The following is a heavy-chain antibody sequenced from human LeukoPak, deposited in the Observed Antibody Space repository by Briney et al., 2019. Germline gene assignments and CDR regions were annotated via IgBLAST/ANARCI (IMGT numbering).Heavy chain of an antibody. Sequence: PSETLSLTCAVYGESFSGYYWSWIRQPPAKGLEWIGEINHSGSTNYNPSLKSRVTISVDTSKNQFSLKLSSVTAADTAVYYCASEARMIVVVITTSHYYYYMDVWGKGTTVTVSS. CDR1: GESFSGYY. J-gene: IGHJ6*03. D-gene: IGHD3-22*01. V-gene: IGHV4-34*01. CDR3: ASEARMIVVVITTSHYYYYMDV. CDR2: INHSGST.